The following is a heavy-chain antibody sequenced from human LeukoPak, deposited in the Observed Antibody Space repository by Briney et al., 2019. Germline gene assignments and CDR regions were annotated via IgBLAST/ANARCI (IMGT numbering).Heavy chain of an antibody. CDR2: IYHSGST. D-gene: IGHD6-13*01. CDR3: ARDASSSWNWFDP. V-gene: IGHV4-4*02. CDR1: GGSISNNNW. J-gene: IGHJ5*02. Sequence: SGTLSLTCAVSGGSISNNNWWSWVRQPPGKELEWIGEIYHSGSTNYNPSLKTRVTISVDKSKNQFSLKLRSVTAADTAVYYCARDASSSWNWFDPWGQGTLVTVSS.